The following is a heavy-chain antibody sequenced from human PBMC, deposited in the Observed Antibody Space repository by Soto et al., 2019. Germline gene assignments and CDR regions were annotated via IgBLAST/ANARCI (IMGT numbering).Heavy chain of an antibody. Sequence: PSETLSLTCTVSGGSISSYYWSWIRQPPGKGLEWIGYIYYSGSTNYNPSLKSRVTISVDTSKNQFSLKLSSVTAADTAVYYCARGDVVVTAFTAYDALDIWGQGTMVTVS. D-gene: IGHD2-21*02. CDR1: GGSISSYY. V-gene: IGHV4-59*01. J-gene: IGHJ3*02. CDR3: ARGDVVVTAFTAYDALDI. CDR2: IYYSGST.